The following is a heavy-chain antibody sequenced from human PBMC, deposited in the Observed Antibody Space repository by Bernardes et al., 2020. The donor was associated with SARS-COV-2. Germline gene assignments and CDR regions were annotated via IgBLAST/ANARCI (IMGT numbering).Heavy chain of an antibody. Sequence: GGSLRLSCAASGFTFSSYDMHWVRQATGKGLEWVSAIGAAGDTYYPGSVKGRFTISRENAKNSLFLQMNSLRAGDTAVYYCARGALTSSWFGFDPWGQGILVTVSS. J-gene: IGHJ5*02. CDR1: GFTFSSYD. D-gene: IGHD6-13*01. CDR2: IGAAGDT. CDR3: ARGALTSSWFGFDP. V-gene: IGHV3-13*01.